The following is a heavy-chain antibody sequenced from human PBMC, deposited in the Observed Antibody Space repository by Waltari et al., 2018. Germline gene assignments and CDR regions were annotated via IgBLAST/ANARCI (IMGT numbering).Heavy chain of an antibody. CDR1: GYNFISYD. V-gene: IGHV1-8*03. Sequence: QVQLVQSGAEVKKPGASVKVSCKASGYNFISYDLNWVRQATGQGLEWMGWLNPNRGNTGYAQKFQGRVTITGDTSISTAYMEGSSLTSEDTAVYYGARAGPESVYSTVWGQGTLVTVSS. CDR2: LNPNRGNT. J-gene: IGHJ4*02. CDR3: ARAGPESVYSTV. D-gene: IGHD6-13*01.